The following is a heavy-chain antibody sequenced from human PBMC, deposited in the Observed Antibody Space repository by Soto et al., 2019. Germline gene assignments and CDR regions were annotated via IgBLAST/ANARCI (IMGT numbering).Heavy chain of an antibody. D-gene: IGHD3-9*01. V-gene: IGHV4-39*01. J-gene: IGHJ6*02. Sequence: SETLSLTCTVSGDSISSGSYYWSWIRQHPGKGLEWIGYIYYSGSTYYNPSLKSRVTISVDTSKNQFSLKLSSVTAADTAVYYCARHNSSYYDILTGYPYYYGMDVWGQGTTVTVSS. CDR2: IYYSGST. CDR3: ARHNSSYYDILTGYPYYYGMDV. CDR1: GDSISSGSYY.